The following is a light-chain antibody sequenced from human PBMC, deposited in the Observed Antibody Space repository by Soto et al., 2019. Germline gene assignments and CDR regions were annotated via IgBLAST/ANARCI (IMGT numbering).Light chain of an antibody. CDR3: QHRSNWPIT. CDR1: QSVSSY. Sequence: EVVLTQSPATLSLSPGERATLYCRASQSVSSYLAWYQQKPGQAPRLLIYDASNRATGVPARFRGSGSGTDFTLTIISLEPEDFSVYYCQHRSNWPITFGQGTRLEIK. CDR2: DAS. J-gene: IGKJ5*01. V-gene: IGKV3-11*01.